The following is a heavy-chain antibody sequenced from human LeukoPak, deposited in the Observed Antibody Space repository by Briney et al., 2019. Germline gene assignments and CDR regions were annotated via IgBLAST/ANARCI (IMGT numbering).Heavy chain of an antibody. J-gene: IGHJ4*02. D-gene: IGHD2-2*02. CDR2: IRGSGHST. Sequence: GVSLRLSGAASGFTFSSYAMSWVRQAPGKGLEWVSSIRGSGHSTYYADSVKGRFTISRDNFKNMLYLQMNSLTAADTAVYYCARDDVVVPAAIYDYWGQGTLVTVSS. CDR3: ARDDVVVPAAIYDY. V-gene: IGHV3-23*01. CDR1: GFTFSSYA.